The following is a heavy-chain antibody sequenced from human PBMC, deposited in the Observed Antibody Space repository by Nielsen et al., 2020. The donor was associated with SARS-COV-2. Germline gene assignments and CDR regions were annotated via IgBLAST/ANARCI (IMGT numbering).Heavy chain of an antibody. CDR2: IYYSGST. J-gene: IGHJ4*02. CDR3: ARRKRIAAAGTWY. V-gene: IGHV4-39*01. Sequence: SETLSLTCTVSGGSISSGDYYWSWIRQPPGKGLEWIGSIYYSGSTYYNPSLKSRVTISVDTSKNQFSLKLSSVTAADTAVYYCARRKRIAAAGTWYWGQGTLVTVSS. CDR1: GGSISSGDYY. D-gene: IGHD6-13*01.